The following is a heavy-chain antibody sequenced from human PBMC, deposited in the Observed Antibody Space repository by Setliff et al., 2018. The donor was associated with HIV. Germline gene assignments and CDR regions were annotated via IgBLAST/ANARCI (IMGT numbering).Heavy chain of an antibody. CDR1: GHTFTNYD. CDR2: MNPNSGVS. Sequence: ASVKVSCKSSGHTFTNYDIHWMRRATGQGLEWMGWMNPNSGVSGYALKFHDRVTMTRDTSITTAYMDLSSLTSEDTAVYYCARGKGVGGVIITGGLDVWGQGTTVTVSS. J-gene: IGHJ6*02. D-gene: IGHD3-10*01. V-gene: IGHV1-8*01. CDR3: ARGKGVGGVIITGGLDV.